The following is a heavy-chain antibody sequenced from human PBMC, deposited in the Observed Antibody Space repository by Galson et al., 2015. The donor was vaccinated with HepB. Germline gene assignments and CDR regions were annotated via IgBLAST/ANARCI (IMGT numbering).Heavy chain of an antibody. CDR3: ARSVSSDFYHYYMDL. J-gene: IGHJ6*03. D-gene: IGHD5/OR15-5a*01. CDR2: INPSGST. V-gene: IGHV4-34*01. CDR1: GGSFSAYY. Sequence: SETLSLTCAVHGGSFSAYYWTWVRQPPGKGLEWIGEINPSGSTNYNPSLKSRVTISSDTSNNQFSLNLRSLTAADTAIYYCARSVSSDFYHYYMDLWGRGTAVTVSS.